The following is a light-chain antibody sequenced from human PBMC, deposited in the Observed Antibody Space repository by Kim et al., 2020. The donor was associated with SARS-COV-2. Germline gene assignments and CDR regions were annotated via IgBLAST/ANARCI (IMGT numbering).Light chain of an antibody. Sequence: QSVLTQPASVSGSPGQSITISCTGSSSDVGTYNLVSWYQQHTSKAPKVIIYEVTKRPSGVSSRFSGSKSANKASLTISVLHTEDEGNDYFCSYAHGNTVIFGGGTQLTVL. J-gene: IGLJ2*01. CDR1: SSDVGTYNL. CDR2: EVT. CDR3: CSYAHGNTVI. V-gene: IGLV2-23*02.